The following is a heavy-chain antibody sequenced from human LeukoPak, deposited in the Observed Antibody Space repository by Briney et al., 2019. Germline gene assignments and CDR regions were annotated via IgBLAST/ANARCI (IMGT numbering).Heavy chain of an antibody. D-gene: IGHD6-19*01. CDR2: ISGGTT. J-gene: IGHJ4*02. CDR1: GFTFGDYL. Sequence: GGSLRLSCTASGFTFGDYLMSWFRQAPRKGLAWMGFISGGTTEYAASVKGRFTISRDDSTSIAYLQMNSRTTEDTSVYYCSRGSGWLSVYWGQGTLVTVSS. CDR3: SRGSGWLSVY. V-gene: IGHV3-49*03.